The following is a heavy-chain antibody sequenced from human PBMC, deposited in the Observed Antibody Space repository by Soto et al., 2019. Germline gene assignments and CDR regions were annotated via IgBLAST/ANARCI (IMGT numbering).Heavy chain of an antibody. CDR2: MFPWTSDT. J-gene: IGHJ4*02. CDR1: GYTFNSFW. CDR3: VTTRDGTTFFPH. Sequence: GESLKISCQGSGYTFNSFWIGWVRQMPGEGLEWMGLMFPWTSDTRYSPSFQGHVSISVDRSTGTGYLQWNSLKASDTAMYYCVTTRDGTTFFPHWGQGTPVTVS. V-gene: IGHV5-51*01. D-gene: IGHD1-7*01.